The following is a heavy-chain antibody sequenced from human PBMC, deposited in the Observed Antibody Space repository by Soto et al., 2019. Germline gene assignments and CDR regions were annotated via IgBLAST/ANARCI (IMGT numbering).Heavy chain of an antibody. CDR3: ERGNSWQLPFDY. D-gene: IGHD6-13*01. J-gene: IGHJ4*02. CDR1: SDSISSYY. V-gene: IGHV4-59*01. CDR2: ISYSGST. Sequence: PSETLSLTCTVSSDSISSYYWSWIRQPPGKRLEWIGYISYSGSTDYNPSLKSRVTISGDTSKNQFSLKVSSVTAADTAVYYCERGNSWQLPFDYWGQGTLVTVSS.